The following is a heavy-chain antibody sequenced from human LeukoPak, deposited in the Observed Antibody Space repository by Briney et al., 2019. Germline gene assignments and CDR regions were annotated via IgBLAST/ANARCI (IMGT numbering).Heavy chain of an antibody. D-gene: IGHD4-17*01. J-gene: IGHJ4*02. CDR3: ARHPRSDYGDYVPHYNFDY. CDR2: IYYSGST. V-gene: IGHV4-59*08. CDR1: GDSLSNYY. Sequence: SETLSLTCTVSGDSLSNYYWSWIRQPPGEGVEWVGYIYYSGSTNYNPSLKSRVTISVDTSKHQFSLKLTSVTAADSAVYYCARHPRSDYGDYVPHYNFDYWGQGTLVTVSS.